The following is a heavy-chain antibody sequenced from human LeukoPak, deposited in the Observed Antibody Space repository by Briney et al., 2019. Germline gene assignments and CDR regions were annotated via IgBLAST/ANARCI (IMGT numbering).Heavy chain of an antibody. D-gene: IGHD1-26*01. J-gene: IGHJ4*02. CDR3: AKDPIAGATMFYCFDY. Sequence: PGGSLRLSCAASGFTFSSYGMHWVRQAPGKGLEWVAVISYDGSNKYYADSVKGRFTISRDNSKNTLYLQMNSLRAEDTAVYYCAKDPIAGATMFYCFDYWGQGTLVTVSS. CDR1: GFTFSSYG. CDR2: ISYDGSNK. V-gene: IGHV3-30*18.